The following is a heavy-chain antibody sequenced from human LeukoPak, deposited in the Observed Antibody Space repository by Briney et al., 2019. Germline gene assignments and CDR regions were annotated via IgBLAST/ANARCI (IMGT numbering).Heavy chain of an antibody. CDR2: MNPNSGNT. V-gene: IGHV1-8*01. CDR1: GYTFTSYD. D-gene: IGHD6-19*01. CDR3: ALRSSGWYLRGNDAFDI. J-gene: IGHJ3*02. Sequence: ASVKVSCKASGYTFTSYDINWVRQATGQGLEWMGWMNPNSGNTGYAQKFQGRVTMTRNTSISTAYMELSSLRSEDTAVYYCALRSSGWYLRGNDAFDIWGQGTMVTVSS.